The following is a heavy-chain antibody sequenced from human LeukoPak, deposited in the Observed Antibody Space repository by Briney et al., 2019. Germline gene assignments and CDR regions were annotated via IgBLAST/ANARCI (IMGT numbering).Heavy chain of an antibody. Sequence: PGGSLRLSCAASGVSFSTHWMHWVRQAPGKGLVWVSRIKSDGGSTTYADSVEGRFTISRDNAKNTLYLQMNSLRAEDTAVYYCAREGVVGAYGHFDYWGQGTLVTVSS. CDR3: AREGVVGAYGHFDY. D-gene: IGHD2-15*01. J-gene: IGHJ4*02. CDR1: GVSFSTHW. V-gene: IGHV3-74*03. CDR2: IKSDGGST.